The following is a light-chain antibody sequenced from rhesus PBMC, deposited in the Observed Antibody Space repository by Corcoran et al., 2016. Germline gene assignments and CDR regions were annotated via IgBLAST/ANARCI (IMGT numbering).Light chain of an antibody. Sequence: DIQMTQSPTSLSASVGDTVTITCRASQSISSGMAWYQQKPGKVHNLLIYQASTLQSGVPSRFIGNGSGTDFALTISSLQSEDFATYYCQQYNSLPYSFGQGTKVEIK. V-gene: IGKV1-22*01. CDR2: QAS. J-gene: IGKJ2*01. CDR1: QSISSG. CDR3: QQYNSLPYS.